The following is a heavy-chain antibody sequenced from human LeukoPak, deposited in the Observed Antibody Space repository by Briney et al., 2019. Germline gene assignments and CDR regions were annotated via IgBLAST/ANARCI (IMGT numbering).Heavy chain of an antibody. CDR2: ISAYNGNT. CDR1: GYTFTSYG. J-gene: IGHJ4*02. D-gene: IGHD6-19*01. CDR3: ARDLRVSRVAVAGMGDSY. V-gene: IGHV1-18*04. Sequence: ASVKVSCKASGYTFTSYGISWVRQAPGQGLEWMRWISAYNGNTNYAQKLQGRVTMTTDTSTSTAYMERRSLRSDDTAVYYCARDLRVSRVAVAGMGDSYWGQGTLVTVSS.